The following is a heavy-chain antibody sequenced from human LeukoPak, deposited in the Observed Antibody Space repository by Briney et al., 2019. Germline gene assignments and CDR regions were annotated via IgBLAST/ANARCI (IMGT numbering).Heavy chain of an antibody. V-gene: IGHV4-59*08. Sequence: PSETLSLTCTVSGGSIRTYYWSWIRQPPGKGLEWIGYAYYSGVTNYNPSLKSRVNISVDASKNQFSLKLSSVTAADTAVYYCARRHGDNYEAMYFDLWGRGTLVTVSS. J-gene: IGHJ2*01. D-gene: IGHD5-24*01. CDR2: AYYSGVT. CDR1: GGSIRTYY. CDR3: ARRHGDNYEAMYFDL.